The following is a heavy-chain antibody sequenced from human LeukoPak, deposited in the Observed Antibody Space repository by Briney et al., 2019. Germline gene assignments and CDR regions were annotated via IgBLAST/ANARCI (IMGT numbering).Heavy chain of an antibody. D-gene: IGHD3-22*01. V-gene: IGHV5-51*01. CDR1: GYRFTSYW. Sequence: GEPLKISFKGSGYRFTSYWIGWVRPMPGKGLEWMGIIYPGDSDTRYSPSFQGQVTISADKSISTAYLQWSSLKASDTAMYYCARQYYDSSGYYPYFDYWGQGTLVTVSS. CDR2: IYPGDSDT. CDR3: ARQYYDSSGYYPYFDY. J-gene: IGHJ4*02.